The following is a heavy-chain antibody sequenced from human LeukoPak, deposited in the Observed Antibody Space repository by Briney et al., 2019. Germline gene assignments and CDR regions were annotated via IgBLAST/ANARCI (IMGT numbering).Heavy chain of an antibody. CDR1: GFTFDDYA. V-gene: IGHV3-43*02. CDR3: AKSSSWNNYCMDV. CDR2: ISGDGGST. J-gene: IGHJ6*03. Sequence: GGSLRLSCAASGFTFDDYAMHWVRPAPGKGLEWVSLISGDGGSTYYADSVKGRFTVSRDNIQNSLYVQMNSLRTEDTAMYYCAKSSSWNNYCMDVWGKGTTVTVSS. D-gene: IGHD6-13*01.